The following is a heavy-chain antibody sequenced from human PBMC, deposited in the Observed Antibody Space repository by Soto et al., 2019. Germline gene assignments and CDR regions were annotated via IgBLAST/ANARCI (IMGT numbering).Heavy chain of an antibody. J-gene: IGHJ6*02. Sequence: EMQLLESGGGLVQLGGSLRLSCAASGFIFTDYAMTWVRQAPGKGLEWVSGLSGSGGDTYYADSVKGRFTVSRDNSRNTLYLQMNSLRAEDTAVYYCAKDFLQDWGQDCYYGMDVWGQGTTVTVSS. CDR1: GFIFTDYA. D-gene: IGHD7-27*01. CDR2: LSGSGGDT. V-gene: IGHV3-23*01. CDR3: AKDFLQDWGQDCYYGMDV.